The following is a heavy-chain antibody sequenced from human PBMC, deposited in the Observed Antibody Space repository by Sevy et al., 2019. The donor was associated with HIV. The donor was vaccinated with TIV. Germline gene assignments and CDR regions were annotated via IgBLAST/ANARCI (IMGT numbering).Heavy chain of an antibody. D-gene: IGHD4-17*01. J-gene: IGHJ6*02. CDR2: ISGSGGST. CDR3: AKDWTTVTTFRSDFYYYYGMDV. Sequence: GGSLRLSCAASGFTFSSYAMSWVRQAPGKGLEWVSAISGSGGSTYYADSVKGRFTISRDNSKNTLYLQMNSLRAEDTAVYYCAKDWTTVTTFRSDFYYYYGMDVWGQGTTVTVSS. CDR1: GFTFSSYA. V-gene: IGHV3-23*01.